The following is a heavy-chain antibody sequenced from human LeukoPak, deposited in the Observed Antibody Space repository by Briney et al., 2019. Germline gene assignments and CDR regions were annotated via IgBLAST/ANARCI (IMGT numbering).Heavy chain of an antibody. CDR1: GGSISSGGYY. CDR3: ARTNLMVGTLLDY. Sequence: PSETLSLTCTVSGGSISSGGYYWSWIRQHPGKGLEWIGYIYYSGSTYYNPSLKSRVTISVDTSKNQFSLKLSSVTAADTAVYYCARTNLMVGTLLDYWGQGTLVTVSS. V-gene: IGHV4-31*03. CDR2: IYYSGST. J-gene: IGHJ4*02. D-gene: IGHD3-10*01.